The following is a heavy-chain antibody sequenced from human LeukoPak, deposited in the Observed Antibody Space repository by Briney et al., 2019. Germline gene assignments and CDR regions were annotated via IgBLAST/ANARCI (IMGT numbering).Heavy chain of an antibody. CDR3: ARARYGGNYYFDY. J-gene: IGHJ4*02. CDR1: KFTFSDYS. Sequence: GGSLRLSCAASKFTFSDYSMSWVRQAPGKGLEWVSSVSSIRNYIYYADSVKGRFTVSRDNAKNTLYLQMNSLRAEDTAVYYCARARYGGNYYFDYWGQGTLVTVSS. V-gene: IGHV3-21*01. CDR2: VSSIRNYI. D-gene: IGHD4-23*01.